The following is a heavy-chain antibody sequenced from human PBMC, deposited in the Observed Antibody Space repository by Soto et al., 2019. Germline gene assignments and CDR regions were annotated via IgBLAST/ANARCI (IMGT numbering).Heavy chain of an antibody. Sequence: PSETLSLTCTVSGGSISSYYWSWIRQPPGKGLEWIGYIYYSGSTNYNPSLKSRVTISVDTSKNQFSLKLSSVTAADTAVYYCACFRGYGTYPDHYHSWAQGTLVTVSS. J-gene: IGHJ1*01. D-gene: IGHD1-26*01. V-gene: IGHV4-59*01. CDR3: ACFRGYGTYPDHYHS. CDR2: IYYSGST. CDR1: GGSISSYY.